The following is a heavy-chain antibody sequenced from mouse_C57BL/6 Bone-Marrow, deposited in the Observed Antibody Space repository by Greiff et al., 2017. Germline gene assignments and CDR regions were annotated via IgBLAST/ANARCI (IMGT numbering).Heavy chain of an antibody. Sequence: DVHLVESGGGLVQPGGSLKLSCAASGFTFSDYGMAWVRQAPRKGPEWVAFISNLAYSIYYADTVTGRFTISRENAKNTLYLEMSSLRSEDTAMYYCARHDYSPYYYAMDYWGQGTSVTVSS. CDR1: GFTFSDYG. V-gene: IGHV5-15*01. D-gene: IGHD2-12*01. CDR3: ARHDYSPYYYAMDY. CDR2: ISNLAYSI. J-gene: IGHJ4*01.